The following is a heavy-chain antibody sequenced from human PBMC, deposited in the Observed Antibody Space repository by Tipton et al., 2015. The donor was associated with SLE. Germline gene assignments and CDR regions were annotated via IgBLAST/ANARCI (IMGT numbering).Heavy chain of an antibody. CDR1: GFTFSSYS. V-gene: IGHV3-21*03. CDR3: ARDEEQLVLFDY. D-gene: IGHD6-6*01. CDR2: ISSSSSYI. Sequence: SPRLSCAASGFTFSSYSMNWVRQAPGKGLEWVSSISSSSSYIYYADSVKGRFTISRDNAKNSLYLQMNSLRAEDTAVYYCARDEEQLVLFDYWGQGTLVTVSS. J-gene: IGHJ4*02.